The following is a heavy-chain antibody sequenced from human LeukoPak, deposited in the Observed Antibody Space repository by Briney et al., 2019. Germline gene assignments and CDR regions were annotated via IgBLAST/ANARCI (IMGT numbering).Heavy chain of an antibody. CDR3: ASTEYYDSSGYYYPPYYMGV. J-gene: IGHJ6*03. CDR2: ISAYNGNT. CDR1: GYTFTSYY. D-gene: IGHD3-22*01. V-gene: IGHV1-18*04. Sequence: ASVKVSCKASGYTFTSYYMHWVRQAPGQGLEWMGWISAYNGNTNYAQKLQGRVTMTTDTSTSTAYMELRSLRSDDTAVYYCASTEYYDSSGYYYPPYYMGVWGKGTTVTVSS.